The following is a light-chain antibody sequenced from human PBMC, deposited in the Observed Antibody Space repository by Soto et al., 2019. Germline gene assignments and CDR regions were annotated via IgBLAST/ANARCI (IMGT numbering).Light chain of an antibody. CDR3: QSYDNTLFVI. V-gene: IGLV1-40*01. CDR1: SSNIGADYD. J-gene: IGLJ2*01. Sequence: QLVLTQPPSVSGVPGQGVTISCTGTSSNIGADYDVQWYQQVPGGVPKLLIYANTNRPSGVPDRFSGSRSGTSASLAIAGLRAEDEADYYCQSYDNTLFVIFGGGTKLTVL. CDR2: ANT.